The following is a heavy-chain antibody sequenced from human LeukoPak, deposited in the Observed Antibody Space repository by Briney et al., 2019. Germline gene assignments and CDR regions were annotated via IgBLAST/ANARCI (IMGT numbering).Heavy chain of an antibody. V-gene: IGHV4-39*01. Sequence: SETLSLTCTVSGGSISSRSYYWGWIRQPPGKGLEWIGSIYYSVSTYYNPSLKSRVTISVDTSKNQFSLKLSSVTAAEMAMYYCARLPLEYCSGGSCYSGYFDYWGQGTLVTVSS. CDR2: IYYSVST. CDR3: ARLPLEYCSGGSCYSGYFDY. J-gene: IGHJ4*02. CDR1: GGSISSRSYY. D-gene: IGHD2-15*01.